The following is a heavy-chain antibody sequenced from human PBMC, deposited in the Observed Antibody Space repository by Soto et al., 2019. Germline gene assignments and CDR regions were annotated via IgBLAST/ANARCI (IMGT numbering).Heavy chain of an antibody. CDR3: AKGDGRIVPRHFDY. CDR2: ISSGGGSA. CDR1: GFTFSSYA. V-gene: IGHV3-23*01. D-gene: IGHD6-6*01. J-gene: IGHJ4*02. Sequence: EVQLLESGGGLVQPGGSLRLSCAASGFTFSSYAMSWVRQAPGKGLEWVSGISSGGGSAYNADSVKGRFTISRDNSKNTLYLQMDSLRADDTAVYYCAKGDGRIVPRHFDYWGQGTLVTVSS.